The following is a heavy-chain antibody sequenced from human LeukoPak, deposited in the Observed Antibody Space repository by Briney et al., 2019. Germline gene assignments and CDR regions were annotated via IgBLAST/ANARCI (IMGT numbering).Heavy chain of an antibody. J-gene: IGHJ4*02. D-gene: IGHD3-9*01. CDR1: GFTFSSYS. Sequence: PGGSLRLSCAASGFTFSSYSMNWVRQAPGKGLEWVSSISSSSSYIYYADLVKGRFTISRDNAKNSLYLQMYSLRAEDTAVYYCARDPTYFDWLPVYWGQGTLVTVSS. CDR3: ARDPTYFDWLPVY. V-gene: IGHV3-21*01. CDR2: ISSSSSYI.